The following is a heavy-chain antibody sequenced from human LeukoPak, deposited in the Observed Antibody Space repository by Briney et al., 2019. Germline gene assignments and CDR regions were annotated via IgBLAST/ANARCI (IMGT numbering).Heavy chain of an antibody. V-gene: IGHV3-53*01. J-gene: IGHJ3*02. CDR3: ARILYSSSGAFDI. CDR2: IYSGGST. D-gene: IGHD6-6*01. CDR1: GFTVSSNY. Sequence: GGSLRLSCAASGFTVSSNYMSWVRQAPGKGLEWVSVIYSGGSTYYTDSVKGRFTISRDNSKNTLYLQTNSLRAEDTAVYYCARILYSSSGAFDIWGQGTMVTVSS.